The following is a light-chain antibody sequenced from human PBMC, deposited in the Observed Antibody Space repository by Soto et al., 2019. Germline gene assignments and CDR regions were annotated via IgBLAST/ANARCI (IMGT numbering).Light chain of an antibody. CDR1: QGVSSN. V-gene: IGKV3-15*01. CDR2: GTS. Sequence: EIVMTQSPATLSVSPGERATLSCRASQGVSSNLAWYQQKPGQSPRLLIYGTSTRATGIPARFSGSGSGTEFTLTISSLQPEDFAFYYCQQYNNWPRTFGQGTKVDIK. CDR3: QQYNNWPRT. J-gene: IGKJ1*01.